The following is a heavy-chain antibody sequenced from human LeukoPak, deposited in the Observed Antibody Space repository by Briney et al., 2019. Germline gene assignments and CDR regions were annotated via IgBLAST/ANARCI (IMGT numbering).Heavy chain of an antibody. CDR2: IYTSGST. D-gene: IGHD6-6*01. V-gene: IGHV4-4*07. CDR3: ARESIVAGTARYLDS. Sequence: TSETLSLTCTVSGGSISSYYWTWVRQPAGKGLEWIGRIYTSGSTNYSPSLKSRVTMSVDTSKNEFSLKLNSVTAADTAVYYCARESIVAGTARYLDSWGQGTLVTVSS. CDR1: GGSISSYY. J-gene: IGHJ4*02.